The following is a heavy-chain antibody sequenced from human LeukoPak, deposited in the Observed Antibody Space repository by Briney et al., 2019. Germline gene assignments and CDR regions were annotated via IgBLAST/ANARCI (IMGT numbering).Heavy chain of an antibody. CDR3: ARPAAALVGATAFDI. D-gene: IGHD1-26*01. V-gene: IGHV5-51*01. J-gene: IGHJ3*02. Sequence: GESLKISCKGSGYSFTSYWIAWVRQMPGKGLGWMGIIYPGDSDTRYSPSFQGHVTISADKSISTAYLQWSSLKASDTAMYYCARPAAALVGATAFDIWGQGTMVTVSS. CDR1: GYSFTSYW. CDR2: IYPGDSDT.